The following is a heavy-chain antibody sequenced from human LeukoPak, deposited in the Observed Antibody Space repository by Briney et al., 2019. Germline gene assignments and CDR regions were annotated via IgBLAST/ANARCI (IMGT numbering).Heavy chain of an antibody. CDR3: ARGVSAAGMGDWFDP. V-gene: IGHV1-2*02. Sequence: ASVKVSCKAPGYTFTGYYMHWVRQAPGQGLEWMGWINPNSGGTNYAWKFQGMVTMTGDTSISTAYMELTRLRSDDTAVYYCARGVSAAGMGDWFDPWGQGTLVTVSS. D-gene: IGHD6-13*01. CDR1: GYTFTGYY. J-gene: IGHJ5*02. CDR2: INPNSGGT.